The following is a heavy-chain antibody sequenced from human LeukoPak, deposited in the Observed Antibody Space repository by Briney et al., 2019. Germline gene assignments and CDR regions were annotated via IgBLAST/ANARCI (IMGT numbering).Heavy chain of an antibody. J-gene: IGHJ4*02. V-gene: IGHV3-30-3*01. CDR3: ARARSKVVISPPLDY. CDR2: ISYDGSNK. Sequence: GGSLRLSCAASGFTFSSYAMHWVRQAPGKGVEWVAVISYDGSNKYYADSVKGRFTISRDNSKNTLYLQMNSLRAEDTAVYYCARARSKVVISPPLDYWGQGTLVTVSS. CDR1: GFTFSSYA. D-gene: IGHD3-22*01.